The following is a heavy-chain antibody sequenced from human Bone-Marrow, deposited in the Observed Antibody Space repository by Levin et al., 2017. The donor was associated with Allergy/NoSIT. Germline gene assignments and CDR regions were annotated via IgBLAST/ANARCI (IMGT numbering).Heavy chain of an antibody. CDR2: INSDSGGT. Sequence: ASVKVSCKASGYTFTTYNLYWVRQAPGQGLDWMGWINSDSGGTIYARKFQDRVTMTRDTPINTGYMELRRLRTDDTAVYYCARRYCSGGSCIPDYWGQGTLVTVSS. V-gene: IGHV1-2*02. CDR3: ARRYCSGGSCIPDY. D-gene: IGHD2-15*01. CDR1: GYTFTTYN. J-gene: IGHJ4*02.